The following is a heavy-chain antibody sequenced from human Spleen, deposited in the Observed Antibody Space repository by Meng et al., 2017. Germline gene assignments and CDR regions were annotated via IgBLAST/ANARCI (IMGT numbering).Heavy chain of an antibody. CDR3: ARDAGTGELDY. CDR1: GFTFSTYG. D-gene: IGHD6-13*01. V-gene: IGHV3-33*08. CDR2: IWYDGTIK. J-gene: IGHJ4*02. Sequence: GESLKISCAASGFTFSTYGMHWVRQAPGKGLEWVSVIWYDGTIKYYADSVKGRFTISRDNSENTLYLQMNSLRAEDTAVYYCARDAGTGELDYWGQGTLVTVSS.